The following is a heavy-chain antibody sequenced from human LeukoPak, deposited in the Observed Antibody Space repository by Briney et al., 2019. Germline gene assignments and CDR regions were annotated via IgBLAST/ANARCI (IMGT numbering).Heavy chain of an antibody. CDR2: INPDGSDK. CDR3: ARDGLYSPTIYLDY. J-gene: IGHJ4*02. Sequence: GGSLRLSCAASGFTFSNYWMSWVRQAPGKGLEWVATINPDGSDKYYVDSMKGRFTISRDNAKNSLYLQMNSLRADDTTMFYCARDGLYSPTIYLDYWGLGTLVTVSS. D-gene: IGHD5-18*01. V-gene: IGHV3-7*01. CDR1: GFTFSNYW.